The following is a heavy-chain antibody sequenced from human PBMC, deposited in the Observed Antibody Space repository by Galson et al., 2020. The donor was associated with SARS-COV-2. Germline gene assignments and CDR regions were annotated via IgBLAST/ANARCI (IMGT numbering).Heavy chain of an antibody. CDR3: ARGPYYYDSSGWQGSFDP. Sequence: ASVKVSCKASGYIFTGYYMYWVRQAPGQGLEWMGWINPNSGGTNYAQKFHGRVTMTRDTSISTAYLELSRLRSDDTAVYYCARGPYYYDSSGWQGSFDPWGQGTLVTVSS. D-gene: IGHD3-22*01. V-gene: IGHV1-2*02. CDR2: INPNSGGT. J-gene: IGHJ5*02. CDR1: GYIFTGYY.